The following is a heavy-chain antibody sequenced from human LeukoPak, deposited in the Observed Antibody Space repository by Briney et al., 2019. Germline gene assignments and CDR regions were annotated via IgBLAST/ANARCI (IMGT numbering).Heavy chain of an antibody. J-gene: IGHJ4*02. V-gene: IGHV3-9*01. Sequence: PGGSLRLSCAASGFTFDDHAMHWVRQAPGKGLEWVSGISWNSGSIGYADSVKGRFTISRDNAKNSLYLQMNSLRAEDTALYYCAKGRGLGATRVFPFDYWGQGTLVSVSS. CDR1: GFTFDDHA. CDR2: ISWNSGSI. CDR3: AKGRGLGATRVFPFDY. D-gene: IGHD1-26*01.